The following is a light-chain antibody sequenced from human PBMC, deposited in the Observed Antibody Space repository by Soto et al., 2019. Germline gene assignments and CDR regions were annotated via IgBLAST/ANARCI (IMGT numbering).Light chain of an antibody. J-gene: IGLJ1*01. CDR3: SSYTSSSTPLYV. Sequence: QSALNQPASVYGVPGQSITISCTGTSSDVGGYNHVSWYQQHPGKAPKLMIYDVSNRPSGVSNRFSGSKSGNTASLTISGLQAEDEADYYCSSYTSSSTPLYVFGTGTKVTVL. V-gene: IGLV2-14*01. CDR1: SSDVGGYNH. CDR2: DVS.